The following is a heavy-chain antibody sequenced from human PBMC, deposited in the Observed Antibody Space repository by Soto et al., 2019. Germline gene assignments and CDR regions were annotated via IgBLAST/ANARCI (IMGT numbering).Heavy chain of an antibody. CDR1: GFTFSNAW. Sequence: PGGSLRLSCAASGFTFSNAWMSWVRQAPGKGLEWVGRIKSKTDGGTTDYAAPVKGRFTISRDDSKNTLYLQMNSLKTEDTAVYYCTTRRIVGAPYYYYYGMDVWGQGTTVTVSS. CDR2: IKSKTDGGTT. CDR3: TTRRIVGAPYYYYYGMDV. V-gene: IGHV3-15*01. J-gene: IGHJ6*02. D-gene: IGHD1-26*01.